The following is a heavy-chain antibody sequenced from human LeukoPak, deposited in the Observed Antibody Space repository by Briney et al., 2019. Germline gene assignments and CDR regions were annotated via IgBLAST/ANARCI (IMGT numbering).Heavy chain of an antibody. V-gene: IGHV3-30*02. CDR2: IRHDEANS. J-gene: IGHJ4*02. CDR1: GFNLKSYA. Sequence: SGGPLRLPCAVSGFNLKSYAMHWLRQAPGKGLEWVAVIRHDEANSFYADSVQGRFTISRDTSKELLYLQMNSLRVEDTAVYYCAKEYTPSSPLRELDSWVQGSLVTVS. D-gene: IGHD6-6*01. CDR3: AKEYTPSSPLRELDS.